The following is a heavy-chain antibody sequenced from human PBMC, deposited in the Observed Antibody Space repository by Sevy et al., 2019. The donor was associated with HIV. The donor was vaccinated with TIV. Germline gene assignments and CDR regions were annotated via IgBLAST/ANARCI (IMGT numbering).Heavy chain of an antibody. J-gene: IGHJ4*02. V-gene: IGHV4-39*01. Sequence: SETLSLTCTVSCGSISSSSYYWGWIRQPPGKGLEWIGSIYYSGSTYYNPSLKSRVTISVDTSKNQFSLKLSSVTAADTAVYYCAKGGGYYDILTGYAPSYYFDYWGQGTLVTVSS. CDR1: CGSISSSSYY. CDR2: IYYSGST. CDR3: AKGGGYYDILTGYAPSYYFDY. D-gene: IGHD3-9*01.